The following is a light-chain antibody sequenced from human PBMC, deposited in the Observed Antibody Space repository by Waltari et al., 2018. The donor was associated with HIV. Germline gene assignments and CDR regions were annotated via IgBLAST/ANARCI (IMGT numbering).Light chain of an antibody. CDR3: CSYPGSVV. CDR2: EVS. V-gene: IGLV2-23*02. CDR1: SSDVGSYNL. Sequence: QSALTQPASVSGSPGQSITISCTGTSSDVGSYNLVSWYQQHPGKAPKLMIYEVSKRHSGVSNRSPGSKHGNTASLKISGLPAEDAADYYCCSYPGSVVFGGGTKLTVL. J-gene: IGLJ2*01.